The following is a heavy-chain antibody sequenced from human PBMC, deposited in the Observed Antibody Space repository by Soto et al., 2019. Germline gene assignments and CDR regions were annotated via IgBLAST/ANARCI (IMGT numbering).Heavy chain of an antibody. D-gene: IGHD6-19*01. CDR3: AKDGRLYSSGNWFDP. J-gene: IGHJ5*02. CDR1: GFTFSSYG. Sequence: GGSLRLSCAASGFTFSSYGMHWVRQAPGKGLEWVAVISYDGSNKYYADSVKGRFTISRDNSKNTLYLQMNSLRAEDTAVYYCAKDGRLYSSGNWFDPWGQGTLVTVSS. V-gene: IGHV3-30*18. CDR2: ISYDGSNK.